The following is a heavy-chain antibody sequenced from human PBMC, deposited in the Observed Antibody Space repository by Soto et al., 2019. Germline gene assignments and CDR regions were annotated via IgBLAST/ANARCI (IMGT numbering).Heavy chain of an antibody. J-gene: IGHJ4*02. Sequence: QVQLVQSGAEVKKPGASVKVSCKASGYTFTSYYMHWVRQAPGQGLEWMGIINPSGGSTSYAQKFQGRVTMTRDTSTSTVYMELSSLRSEDTAVYYCARTPASRAVAGTYYFDYWGQGTMVTVSS. CDR1: GYTFTSYY. V-gene: IGHV1-46*03. D-gene: IGHD6-19*01. CDR2: INPSGGST. CDR3: ARTPASRAVAGTYYFDY.